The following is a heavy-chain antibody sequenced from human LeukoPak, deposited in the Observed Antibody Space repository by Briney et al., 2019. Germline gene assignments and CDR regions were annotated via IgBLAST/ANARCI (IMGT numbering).Heavy chain of an antibody. CDR3: AKDRGDYSNYRPYYFDY. V-gene: IGHV3-23*01. D-gene: IGHD4-11*01. J-gene: IGHJ4*02. Sequence: GGSLRLSCAASGFTFSSYAMSWVRQAPGKGLEWVSATSGSGGSTYYADSVKGRFTISRDNSKNTLYLQMNSLRAEDTAVYYCAKDRGDYSNYRPYYFDYWGQGTLVTVSS. CDR1: GFTFSSYA. CDR2: TSGSGGST.